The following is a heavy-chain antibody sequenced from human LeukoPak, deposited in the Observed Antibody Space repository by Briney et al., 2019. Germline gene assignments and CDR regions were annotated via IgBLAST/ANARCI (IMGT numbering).Heavy chain of an antibody. CDR2: IVVGSGNT. CDR3: AAAAVVDAFDI. J-gene: IGHJ3*02. CDR1: GFTFTSSA. V-gene: IGHV1-58*01. Sequence: ASVKVSCKASGFTFTSSAVQWVRKARGQRLEWIGWIVVGSGNTNYAQRFQERVTITRDMSTSTAYMELSSLRSEDTAVYYCAAAAVVDAFDIWGQGTLVTVSS. D-gene: IGHD6-19*01.